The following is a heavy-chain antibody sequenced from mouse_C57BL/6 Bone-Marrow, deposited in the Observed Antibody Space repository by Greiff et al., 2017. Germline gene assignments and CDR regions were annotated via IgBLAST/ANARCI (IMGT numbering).Heavy chain of an antibody. V-gene: IGHV5-9*01. CDR2: ISGGGGNT. D-gene: IGHD2-4*01. Sequence: EVQVVESGGGLVKPGGSLKLSCAASGFTFSSYTMSWVSQTPEKRLEWVATISGGGGNTYYPDSVKGRFTISRDNAKNTLYLQMSSLQSEDTALCYCARRRYEYDGYFDVWGTGTTVTVSS. J-gene: IGHJ1*03. CDR3: ARRRYEYDGYFDV. CDR1: GFTFSSYT.